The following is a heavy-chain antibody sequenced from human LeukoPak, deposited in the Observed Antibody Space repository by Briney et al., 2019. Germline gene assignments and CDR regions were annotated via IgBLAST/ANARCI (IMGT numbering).Heavy chain of an antibody. CDR3: ARNYGGYSH. CDR2: IQQDGSEQ. Sequence: RGSLRLSCTASGFTFSSYWMSWVRQAPGKGLEWVANIQQDGSEQYYVDSVKGRFTISRDNAKNSLYLQMNSLRAEDTALYYCARNYGGYSHWGQGTLDTVSS. J-gene: IGHJ4*02. CDR1: GFTFSSYW. D-gene: IGHD4-23*01. V-gene: IGHV3-7*02.